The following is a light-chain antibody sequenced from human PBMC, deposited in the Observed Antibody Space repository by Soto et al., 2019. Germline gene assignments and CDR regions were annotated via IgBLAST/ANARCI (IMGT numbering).Light chain of an antibody. CDR2: WAS. J-gene: IGKJ1*01. Sequence: DVVMTQSPESLTVSLGERATINCRSSQSVFSRSNNKNYLAWYQLKPGQPPKLLIYWASTRESGVPARFSGSGSGRDFTLTTNNLQAEDVAVYCCLQSSSSPRTFGLGTKVQIK. V-gene: IGKV4-1*01. CDR1: QSVFSRSNNKNY. CDR3: LQSSSSPRT.